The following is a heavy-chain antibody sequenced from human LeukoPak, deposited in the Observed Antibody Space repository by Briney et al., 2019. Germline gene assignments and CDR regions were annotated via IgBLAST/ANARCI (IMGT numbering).Heavy chain of an antibody. CDR1: GGSFSGYY. J-gene: IGHJ5*02. Sequence: SETLSLTCAVYGGSFSGYYWSWIRQPPGKGLEWIGEINHSGSTNYNPSLKSRVTISVDTSKNQFSLKLSSVTAADTAVYYCARLRRPRSLYYYDSSGYTPGNNWFDPWGQGTLVTVSS. CDR3: ARLRRPRSLYYYDSSGYTPGNNWFDP. CDR2: INHSGST. V-gene: IGHV4-34*01. D-gene: IGHD3-22*01.